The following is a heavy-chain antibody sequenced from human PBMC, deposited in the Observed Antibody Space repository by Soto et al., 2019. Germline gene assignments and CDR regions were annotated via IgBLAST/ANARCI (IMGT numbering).Heavy chain of an antibody. J-gene: IGHJ4*02. V-gene: IGHV3-33*01. D-gene: IGHD6-13*01. CDR2: IWFNGSKK. Sequence: GSLRLSCAASGFSFSSYAIHWVRQAPGKGLEWVAVIWFNGSKKYYGDSVKGRFTISRDNSKNTVYLQMNSLRAEDTAVYYCARDDSSWVDYWGQGTLVTVSS. CDR3: ARDDSSWVDY. CDR1: GFSFSSYA.